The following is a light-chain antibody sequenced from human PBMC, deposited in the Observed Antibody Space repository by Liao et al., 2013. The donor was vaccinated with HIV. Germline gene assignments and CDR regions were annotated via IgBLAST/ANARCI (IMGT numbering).Light chain of an antibody. CDR2: YDS. CDR1: NVGSTS. J-gene: IGLJ3*02. V-gene: IGLV3-21*01. CDR3: QAWDSSTGV. Sequence: SYELTQPPSVSVAPGKTAGISCGGNNVGSTSVHWYQQKPGQAPVLVIYYDSDRPSGIPERFSGSNSGNTATLTISGTQAMDEADYYCQAWDSSTGVFGGGTKLTVL.